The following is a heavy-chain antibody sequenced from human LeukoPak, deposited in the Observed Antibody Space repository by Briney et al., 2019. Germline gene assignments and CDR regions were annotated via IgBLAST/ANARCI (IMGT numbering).Heavy chain of an antibody. V-gene: IGHV4-34*01. CDR1: GGSFSGYY. J-gene: IGHJ4*02. CDR3: ARRAVHCSSTSCYRANYFDY. CDR2: INHSGST. D-gene: IGHD2-2*02. Sequence: SETLSLTCAVYGGSFSGYYWSWIRQPPGKGLEWIGEINHSGSTNYNPSLKSRVTISVDTSKNQFSLKLSSVTAADTAVYYCARRAVHCSSTSCYRANYFDYWGQGTLVTVSS.